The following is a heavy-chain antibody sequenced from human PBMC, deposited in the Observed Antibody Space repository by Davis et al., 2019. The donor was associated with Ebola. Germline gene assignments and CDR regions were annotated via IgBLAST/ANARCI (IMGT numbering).Heavy chain of an antibody. V-gene: IGHV4-30-4*01. D-gene: IGHD3-22*01. CDR2: IYYSGST. Sequence: SEILSLTCTVSGGSISSGDYYWSWIRQPPGKGLEWIGYIYYSGSTYYNPSLKSRVTISVDMSKNQFSLRLTSVTAADTAMYYCARDYYDSNGYLYYFDSWGQGTLVTVSS. J-gene: IGHJ4*02. CDR1: GGSISSGDYY. CDR3: ARDYYDSNGYLYYFDS.